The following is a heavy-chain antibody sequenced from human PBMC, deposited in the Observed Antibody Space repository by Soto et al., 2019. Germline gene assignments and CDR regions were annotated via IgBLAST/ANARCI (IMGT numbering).Heavy chain of an antibody. J-gene: IGHJ4*02. Sequence: PSETLSLTCAVYGGSFTDYYWNWIRQPPGKGLEWIGEIHHTGTINYNPSFKGRVTLSVDTSKNQFSLNMKSVNAADTAVYYCARFEVGATTNDYWGQGTLVTVSS. CDR2: IHHTGTI. D-gene: IGHD3-3*01. CDR1: GGSFTDYY. CDR3: ARFEVGATTNDY. V-gene: IGHV4-34*01.